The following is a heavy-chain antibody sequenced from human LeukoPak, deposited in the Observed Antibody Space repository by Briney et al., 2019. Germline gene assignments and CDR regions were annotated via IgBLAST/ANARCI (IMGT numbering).Heavy chain of an antibody. Sequence: GGSLRLSCAASGFTFSSYTMNWVRQPPGKGLEWVSNIGTSSTTIYYADSVKGRFTISRDNAKNSLYLQMNSLRADDTAVYFCASWSPFIAASGSGVYWGRGTLVTVSS. CDR3: ASWSPFIAASGSGVY. V-gene: IGHV3-48*01. D-gene: IGHD6-13*01. CDR2: IGTSSTTI. J-gene: IGHJ4*02. CDR1: GFTFSSYT.